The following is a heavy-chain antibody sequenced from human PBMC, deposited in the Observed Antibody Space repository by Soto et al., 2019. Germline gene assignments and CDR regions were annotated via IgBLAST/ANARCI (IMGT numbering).Heavy chain of an antibody. CDR2: IYTSGTT. Sequence: SETLSLTCSVSGGSIRSGDYYWSWIRQPPGKGLEWIGYIYTSGTTYYNPALKSRVTISVDTSKNQFSLKLSSVTAADTAVYYCARGPNYYNSARGWFDPWGQGTLVTVSS. J-gene: IGHJ5*02. V-gene: IGHV4-30-4*01. D-gene: IGHD3-10*01. CDR1: GGSIRSGDYY. CDR3: ARGPNYYNSARGWFDP.